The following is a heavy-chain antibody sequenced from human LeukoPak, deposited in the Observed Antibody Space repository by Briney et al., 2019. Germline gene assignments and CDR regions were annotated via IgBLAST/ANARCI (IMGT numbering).Heavy chain of an antibody. V-gene: IGHV4-59*01. D-gene: IGHD3-10*01. CDR1: GGSISSYY. CDR3: ARASYGTGAFDY. CDR2: IYYSGST. J-gene: IGHJ4*02. Sequence: SETLSLTCTVSGGSISSYYWSWIRQPPGKGLEWIGYIYYSGSTYYNPSLKSRVTISADTSKNQFSLKLSSVTAADTAVYYCARASYGTGAFDYWGQGTLVTVSS.